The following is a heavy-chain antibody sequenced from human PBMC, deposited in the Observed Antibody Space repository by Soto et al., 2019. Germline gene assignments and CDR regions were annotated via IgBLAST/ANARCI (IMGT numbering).Heavy chain of an antibody. D-gene: IGHD4-17*01. CDR1: GGSFSGYY. CDR3: ARVSVTVPKSLFYYVDV. J-gene: IGHJ6*03. Sequence: QVQLQQWGAGLLKPSETLSLTCAVYGGSFSGYYWSWIRQPPGKGLEWSGEINHSGTTDYNPSLNSRLTISVHTSKSQFSMKLSSVTAADTAMYYCARVSVTVPKSLFYYVDVWGKGTTVTVSS. V-gene: IGHV4-34*01. CDR2: INHSGTT.